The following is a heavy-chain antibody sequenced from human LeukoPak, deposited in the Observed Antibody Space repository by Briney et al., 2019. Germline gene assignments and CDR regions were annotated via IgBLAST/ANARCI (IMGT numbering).Heavy chain of an antibody. CDR1: GYTFTSYY. CDR2: INPSGGST. CDR3: ARHATTPNWFDP. V-gene: IGHV1-46*01. Sequence: GASVKVSFKASGYTFTSYYMHWVRQAPGQGVEWMGIINPSGGSTSYAQKFRGRLTMTRDMSTSTVYMELSSLRSEDTAVYYCARHATTPNWFDPWGQGTLVTVSS. D-gene: IGHD4-11*01. J-gene: IGHJ5*02.